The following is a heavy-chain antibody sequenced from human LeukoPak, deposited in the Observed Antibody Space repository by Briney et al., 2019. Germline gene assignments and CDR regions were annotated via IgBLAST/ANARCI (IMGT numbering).Heavy chain of an antibody. CDR1: GYTFRGYL. V-gene: IGHV1-2*02. J-gene: IGHJ4*02. D-gene: IGHD3-16*02. CDR2: INPNRGDT. Sequence: ASVKVSCKASGYTFRGYLIHWVRQAPGQGLEGMGWINPNRGDTKYAQKLQGRVTKNSDTSTSTVYMELSRLSSDDTAVYSCAWGAVSGTYRYLYWGQGTLVTVSS. CDR3: AWGAVSGTYRYLY.